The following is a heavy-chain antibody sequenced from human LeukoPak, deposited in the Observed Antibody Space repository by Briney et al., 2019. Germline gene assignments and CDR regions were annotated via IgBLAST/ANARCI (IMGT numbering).Heavy chain of an antibody. CDR3: AKGFGLNMVTSKYYYMDI. Sequence: GGSLRLSCAASGFTFDSYAMHWVRQAPGKGLECVSLISGDGDRTYYADSVKGRFTISRDNGKNSLFLQMNSLRTEDAALYYCAKGFGLNMVTSKYYYMDIWGKGTTVTVSS. CDR2: ISGDGDRT. J-gene: IGHJ6*03. CDR1: GFTFDSYA. D-gene: IGHD5-18*01. V-gene: IGHV3-43*02.